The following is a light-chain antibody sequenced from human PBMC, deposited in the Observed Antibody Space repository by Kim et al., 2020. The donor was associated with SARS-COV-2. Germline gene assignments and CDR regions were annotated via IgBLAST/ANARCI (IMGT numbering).Light chain of an antibody. CDR2: KVS. CDR3: MQAVDFPWT. CDR1: QSVVHSDGNTY. Sequence: DIVMTQTPLTSPVTLGQPASISCRSSQSVVHSDGNTYLSWLQQRPGQPPRLLIYKVSSRFSGVPDRFSGSGAGTDFTLKISRVEAEDVGIYYCMQAVDFPWTFGQGTKVDIK. J-gene: IGKJ1*01. V-gene: IGKV2-24*01.